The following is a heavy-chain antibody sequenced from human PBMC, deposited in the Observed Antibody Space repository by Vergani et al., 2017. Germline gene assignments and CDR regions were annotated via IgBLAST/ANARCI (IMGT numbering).Heavy chain of an antibody. V-gene: IGHV4-59*01. Sequence: QVQLQESGPGLVKPSETLSLTCTVSGGSISSYYWSWIRQPPGKGLEWIGYIYYSGSTNYNPSLKSRVTISVDTSKNQFSLKLSSVIAADTAVYYCARSPSNDDYIWGSYRYTYFDYWGQGTLVTVSS. CDR2: IYYSGST. CDR3: ARSPSNDDYIWGSYRYTYFDY. CDR1: GGSISSYY. J-gene: IGHJ4*02. D-gene: IGHD3-16*02.